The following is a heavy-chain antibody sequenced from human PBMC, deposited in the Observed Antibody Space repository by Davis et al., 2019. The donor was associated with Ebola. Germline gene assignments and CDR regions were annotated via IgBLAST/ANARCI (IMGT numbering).Heavy chain of an antibody. Sequence: ASVKVSCKASGYTFTGYYMHWVRQAPGQGLEWMGWINPNSGGTNYAQKFQGRVTMTRDTSISTAYMELSRLRSDDTAVYYCARDHGYYGSGSTLGGRFDPWGQGTLVTVSS. V-gene: IGHV1-2*02. J-gene: IGHJ5*02. CDR1: GYTFTGYY. D-gene: IGHD3-10*01. CDR3: ARDHGYYGSGSTLGGRFDP. CDR2: INPNSGGT.